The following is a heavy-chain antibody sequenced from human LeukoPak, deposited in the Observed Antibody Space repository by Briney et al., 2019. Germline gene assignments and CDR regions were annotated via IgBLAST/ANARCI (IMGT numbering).Heavy chain of an antibody. CDR2: IYTSGST. D-gene: IGHD6-19*01. Sequence: PSETLSLTCTVSGGSISSYYWSWIRQPAGKGLEWIGRIYTSGSTNYNPSLKSRVTMSVDRSKNQFSLKLSSVTAADTAVYYCARVGVSGWPNWFDPWGQGTLVTVSS. J-gene: IGHJ5*02. CDR3: ARVGVSGWPNWFDP. CDR1: GGSISSYY. V-gene: IGHV4-4*07.